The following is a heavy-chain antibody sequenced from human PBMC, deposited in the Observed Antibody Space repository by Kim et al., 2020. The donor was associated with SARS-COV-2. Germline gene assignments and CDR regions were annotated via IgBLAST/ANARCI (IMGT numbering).Heavy chain of an antibody. V-gene: IGHV4-4*09. J-gene: IGHJ4*02. D-gene: IGHD5-18*01. Sequence: PSLKSRVTLSVDTSKNQFSLKLSSVTAADTAVYYCASSRGTGYSYGSFDYWGQGTLVTVSS. CDR3: ASSRGTGYSYGSFDY.